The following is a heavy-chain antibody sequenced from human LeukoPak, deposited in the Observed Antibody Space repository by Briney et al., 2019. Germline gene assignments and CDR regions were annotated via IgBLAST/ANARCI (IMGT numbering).Heavy chain of an antibody. D-gene: IGHD6-19*01. CDR1: GYTFTRYY. CDR2: FDPEDGET. V-gene: IGHV1-24*01. CDR3: ATGSSGWYFYMDV. Sequence: ASVKVSCKASGYTFTRYYIHWVRQAPGKGLEWMGGFDPEDGETIYAQKFQGRVTMTEDTSTDTAYMELSSLRSEDTAVYYCATGSSGWYFYMDVWGKGTTVTVSS. J-gene: IGHJ6*03.